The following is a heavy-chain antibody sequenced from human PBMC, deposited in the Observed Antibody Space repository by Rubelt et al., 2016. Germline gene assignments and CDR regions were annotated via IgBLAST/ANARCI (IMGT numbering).Heavy chain of an antibody. CDR3: AKESNHQRIESMDV. V-gene: IGHV3-23*01. CDR1: GLTVRSNY. J-gene: IGHJ6*02. CDR2: ISGWGGDT. Sequence: PGGSLRLSCGASGLTVRSNYMSWVRQAPGKGLEWVSGISGWGGDTYYADSVKGRFTISRDNAKNSLYLQMNSLRAEDTAVYYCAKESNHQRIESMDVWGQGTTVTVSS. D-gene: IGHD1-14*01.